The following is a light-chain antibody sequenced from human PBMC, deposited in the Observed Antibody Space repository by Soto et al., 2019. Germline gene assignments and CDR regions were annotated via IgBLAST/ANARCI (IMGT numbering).Light chain of an antibody. CDR1: QGISRW. CDR2: EAS. V-gene: IGKV1D-12*01. CDR3: QQTNAFPIT. Sequence: DIQMTQSPSSVSASLGDRVTLTCRASQGISRWLAWYQQKPGQAPKLLIYEASILQSGVPSRFSGSGSGTDFTLTINSLQPEDFATYYCQQTNAFPITFGQGTRLEMK. J-gene: IGKJ5*01.